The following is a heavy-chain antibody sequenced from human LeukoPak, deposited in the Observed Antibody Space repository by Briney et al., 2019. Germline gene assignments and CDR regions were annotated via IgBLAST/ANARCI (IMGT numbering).Heavy chain of an antibody. Sequence: GGSLRLSCAGAGFSFSSYGMPWVRQAPGKGLEWVAVISYDGGTKFYADSVKGRFTISRDNSKNTLYLQMDSLRAVDTAVYYCAKVFTPNSWPKYYFDYWGQGTLVTVSS. J-gene: IGHJ4*02. CDR1: GFSFSSYG. CDR3: AKVFTPNSWPKYYFDY. CDR2: ISYDGGTK. V-gene: IGHV3-30*18. D-gene: IGHD6-13*01.